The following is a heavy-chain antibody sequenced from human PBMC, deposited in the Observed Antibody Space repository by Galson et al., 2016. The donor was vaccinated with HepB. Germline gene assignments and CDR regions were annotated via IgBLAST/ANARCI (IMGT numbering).Heavy chain of an antibody. Sequence: SLRLSCAASGFTFSNYAMTWVRQAPGKGPHFVPSISDSGATTYYPDFVKGRFAISRDNSKNTLYLQMNSLRAEDAAVYYCARVAGGFDYVWGDYHRSYYFDYWGQGTRVTVSS. CDR1: GFTFSNYA. CDR3: ARVAGGFDYVWGDYHRSYYFDY. J-gene: IGHJ4*02. V-gene: IGHV3-23*01. CDR2: ISDSGATT. D-gene: IGHD3-16*01.